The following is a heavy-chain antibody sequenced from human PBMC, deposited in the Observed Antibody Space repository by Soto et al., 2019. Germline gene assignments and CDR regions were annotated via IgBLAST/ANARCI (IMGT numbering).Heavy chain of an antibody. D-gene: IGHD3-10*01. CDR2: INRNSGGT. CDR1: GYPFPSYG. J-gene: IGHJ4*02. Sequence: ASVKVSFKASGYPFPSYGISWVRQAPGQGLEWMGWINRNSGGTNYAQKFQGRVTMTRDTSISTAYMEPSRLRSDDTAVYYWARVRVLLWFGEPEYYFDYWGQGTLVTVSS. V-gene: IGHV1-2*02. CDR3: ARVRVLLWFGEPEYYFDY.